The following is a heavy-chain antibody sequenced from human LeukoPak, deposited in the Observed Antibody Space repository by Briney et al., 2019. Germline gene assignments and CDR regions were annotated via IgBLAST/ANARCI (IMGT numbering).Heavy chain of an antibody. CDR3: ARGSGDYGDANFDY. J-gene: IGHJ4*02. Sequence: PSETLSLTCTVSGDSISTYYWSWIRQPAGKGLEWIGRIYTSGSTNYNPSLKSRVTMSVDTSKNQFSLKLSSVTAADTAVYYCARGSGDYGDANFDYWGQGTLVTVSS. V-gene: IGHV4-4*07. D-gene: IGHD4-17*01. CDR1: GDSISTYY. CDR2: IYTSGST.